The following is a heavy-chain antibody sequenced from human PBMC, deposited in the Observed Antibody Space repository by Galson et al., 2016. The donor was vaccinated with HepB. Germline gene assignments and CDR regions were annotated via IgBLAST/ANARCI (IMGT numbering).Heavy chain of an antibody. Sequence: SLRLSCAASGFTFSYYYMSWIRQAPGKGLVWVSYISGDGRTINYADSVKGRFTISRGNAKNSLYLHMNSLTGEDTAVYYCARMFPLYSSGWYVRGDGWFDSWGQGTLVTVSS. D-gene: IGHD6-19*01. CDR1: GFTFSYYY. CDR2: ISGDGRTI. J-gene: IGHJ5*01. V-gene: IGHV3-11*01. CDR3: ARMFPLYSSGWYVRGDGWFDS.